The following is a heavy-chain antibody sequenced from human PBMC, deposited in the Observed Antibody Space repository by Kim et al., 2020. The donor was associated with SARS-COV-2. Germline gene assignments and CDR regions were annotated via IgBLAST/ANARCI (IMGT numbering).Heavy chain of an antibody. V-gene: IGHV1-69*13. CDR3: ARGGYSRTYYYYYCMDV. Sequence: SVKVSCKASGGTFSSYAISWVRQAPGQGLEWMGGIIPIFGTANYAQKFQGRVTITADESTSTAYMELSSLRSEDTAVYYCARGGYSRTYYYYYCMDVWGQGTTVTVSS. CDR2: IIPIFGTA. J-gene: IGHJ6*02. D-gene: IGHD6-13*01. CDR1: GGTFSSYA.